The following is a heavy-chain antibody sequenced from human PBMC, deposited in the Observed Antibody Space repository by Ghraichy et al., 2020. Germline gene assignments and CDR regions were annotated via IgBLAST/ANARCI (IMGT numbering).Heavy chain of an antibody. CDR1: GFTFSAYA. CDR3: VKRRGDGSNGYDY. D-gene: IGHD5-24*01. J-gene: IGHJ4*02. CDR2: ISDNGGHT. Sequence: GGSLRLSCSASGFTFSAYAMHWVCQAPGKGLEYVSAISDNGGHTYYADSVKGRFTISRDNSKNTLFLQMSSLRAEDTAVYYCVKRRGDGSNGYDYWGRGTLVTVSS. V-gene: IGHV3-64D*06.